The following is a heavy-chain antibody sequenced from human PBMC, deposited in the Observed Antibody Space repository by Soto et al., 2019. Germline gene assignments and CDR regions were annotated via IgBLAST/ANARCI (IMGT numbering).Heavy chain of an antibody. J-gene: IGHJ4*02. D-gene: IGHD4-17*01. CDR3: AKNSENYGDSRYDS. CDR2: IRRSGGNT. CDR1: GFTFNNYA. Sequence: EVQLLESGGGLVQPGGSLRLSCVSSGFTFNNYAMSWVRQAPGKGLEWVSSIRRSGGNTYYADSMKGRFTISRDNSKNTLYLQMNSLRAEDTAVYYCAKNSENYGDSRYDSWGQGILVTVSS. V-gene: IGHV3-23*01.